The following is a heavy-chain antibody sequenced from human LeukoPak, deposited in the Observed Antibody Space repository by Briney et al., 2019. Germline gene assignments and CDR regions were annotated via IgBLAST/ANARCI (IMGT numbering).Heavy chain of an antibody. CDR2: ISSSSSTI. J-gene: IGHJ4*02. CDR3: ARGFHRYNYDSGAYSVY. V-gene: IGHV3-48*01. CDR1: GFIFTSYS. Sequence: GGSLRLSCAASGFIFTSYSMSWVRQAPGKGLEWISYISSSSSTIYYADSVRGRFTISRDNAKNSLYLQMNSLRAEDTAVYYCARGFHRYNYDSGAYSVYRGQGTLVTVSS. D-gene: IGHD3-22*01.